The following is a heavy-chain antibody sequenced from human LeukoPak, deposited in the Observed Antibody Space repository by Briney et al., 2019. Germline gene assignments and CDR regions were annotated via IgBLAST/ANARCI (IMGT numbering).Heavy chain of an antibody. D-gene: IGHD3-22*01. J-gene: IGHJ4*02. Sequence: PSETLSLTCTVSGGSISSGGYYWSWIRQHPGKGLEWIGYIYYSGSTYYNPSLKSRVTISVDTSKNQFSLKLSSVTAADTAVYYCARSRRKWLSEVDYWGQGTLVTVSS. V-gene: IGHV4-31*03. CDR3: ARSRRKWLSEVDY. CDR1: GGSISSGGYY. CDR2: IYYSGST.